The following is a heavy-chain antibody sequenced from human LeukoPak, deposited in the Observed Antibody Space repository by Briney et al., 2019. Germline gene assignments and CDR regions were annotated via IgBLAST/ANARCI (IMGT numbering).Heavy chain of an antibody. Sequence: SETLSLTCAVYGGSFSGYYWSWIRQPPGKGLEWIGEINHSGSTNYNPSLKSRVTISVDTSKNQFSLKLSSVTAADTAVYYCAMTPTVTRPRWFDPWGQGTLVTVSS. J-gene: IGHJ5*02. CDR1: GGSFSGYY. D-gene: IGHD4-17*01. CDR3: AMTPTVTRPRWFDP. CDR2: INHSGST. V-gene: IGHV4-34*01.